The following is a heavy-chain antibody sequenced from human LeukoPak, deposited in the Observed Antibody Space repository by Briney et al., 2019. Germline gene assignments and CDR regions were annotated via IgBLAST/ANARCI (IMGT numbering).Heavy chain of an antibody. J-gene: IGHJ4*02. CDR3: ARGGYYDSSGYYPVDY. CDR2: ITPIFGTA. D-gene: IGHD3-22*01. V-gene: IGHV1-69*05. CDR1: GGTFSSYA. Sequence: ASVKVSCKASGGTFSSYAISWVRQAPGQGLEWMGGITPIFGTANYAQKFQGRVTITTDESTSAAYMELSSLRSEDTAVYYCARGGYYDSSGYYPVDYWGQGTLVTVSS.